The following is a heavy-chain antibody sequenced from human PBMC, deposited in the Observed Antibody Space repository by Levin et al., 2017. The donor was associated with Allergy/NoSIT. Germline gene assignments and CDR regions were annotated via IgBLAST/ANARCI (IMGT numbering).Heavy chain of an antibody. J-gene: IGHJ6*02. Sequence: GGSLRLSCAASGFTFSSYSMNWVRQAPGKGLEWVSSISSSSSYIYYADSVKGRFTISRDNAKNSLYLQMNSLRAEDTAVYYCARDVEMATMFSLYYGMDVWGQGTTVTVSS. D-gene: IGHD5-24*01. V-gene: IGHV3-21*01. CDR3: ARDVEMATMFSLYYGMDV. CDR1: GFTFSSYS. CDR2: ISSSSSYI.